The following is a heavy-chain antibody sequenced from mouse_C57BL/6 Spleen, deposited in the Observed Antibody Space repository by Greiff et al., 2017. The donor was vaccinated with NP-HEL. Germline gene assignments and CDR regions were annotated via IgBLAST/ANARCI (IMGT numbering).Heavy chain of an antibody. J-gene: IGHJ2*01. CDR1: GFTFSSYG. CDR2: ISSGGSYT. Sequence: EVMLVESGGDLVKPGGSLKLSCAASGFTFSSYGMSWVRQTPDKRLEWVATISSGGSYTYYPDSVKGRFTISRDNAKNTLYLQMSSLKSEDTAMYYCAREENYYGSSDYWGQGTTLTVSS. D-gene: IGHD1-1*01. CDR3: AREENYYGSSDY. V-gene: IGHV5-6*01.